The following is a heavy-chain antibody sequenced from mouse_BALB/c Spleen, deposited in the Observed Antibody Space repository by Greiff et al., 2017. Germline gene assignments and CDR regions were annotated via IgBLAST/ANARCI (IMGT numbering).Heavy chain of an antibody. Sequence: EVKLVESGGGLVKPGGSLKLSCAASGFTFSSYAMSWVRQTPEKRLEWVASISSGGSTYYPDSVKGRFTISRDNARNILYLQMSSLRSEDTAMYYCARALLLRYFDYWGQGTTLTVSS. V-gene: IGHV5-6-5*01. CDR2: ISSGGST. CDR1: GFTFSSYA. CDR3: ARALLLRYFDY. J-gene: IGHJ2*01. D-gene: IGHD1-1*01.